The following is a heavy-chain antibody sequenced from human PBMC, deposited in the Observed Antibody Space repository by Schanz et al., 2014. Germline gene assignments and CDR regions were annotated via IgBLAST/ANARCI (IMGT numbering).Heavy chain of an antibody. CDR1: GGSIRSGTYY. D-gene: IGHD6-25*01. Sequence: QVQLQESGPGLVKPSQTLSLTCTVSGGSIRSGTYYWSWIRQPAGKALEWVGRVFPNGITNYNPSLKSRVTISRDESTTNVSLALRSLTAADTAVYYCARDAAWRVDLWGGGTLVTVSS. V-gene: IGHV4-61*02. CDR3: ARDAAWRVDL. J-gene: IGHJ2*01. CDR2: VFPNGIT.